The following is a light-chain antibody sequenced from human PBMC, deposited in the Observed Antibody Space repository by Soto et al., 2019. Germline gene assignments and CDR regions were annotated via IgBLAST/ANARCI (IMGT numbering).Light chain of an antibody. Sequence: EVVLTQSPATLSLSPGDRATLSCRASQSISSYLGWYQQRPGQAPRLLILDASNRATGVPARFSGSGSGTDFTLTISSLEPEDFAISYCQQRSNWPRTFGQGTKVEIK. CDR1: QSISSY. V-gene: IGKV3-11*01. CDR3: QQRSNWPRT. CDR2: DAS. J-gene: IGKJ1*01.